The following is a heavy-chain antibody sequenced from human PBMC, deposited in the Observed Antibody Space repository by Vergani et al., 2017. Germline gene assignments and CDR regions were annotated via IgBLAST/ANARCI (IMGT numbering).Heavy chain of an antibody. Sequence: EVQLVESGGGLVQPGGSLRLSCAASGFTFSSYEMNWVRQAPGKGLEWVSYISSSGSTIYYADSVKGRFTISRDNAKNSLYLQMNSLRAEDTAVYYCARGAITPRGPRYFDLWGRGTLVTVSS. CDR1: GFTFSSYE. D-gene: IGHD3-16*01. CDR2: ISSSGSTI. J-gene: IGHJ2*01. V-gene: IGHV3-48*03. CDR3: ARGAITPRGPRYFDL.